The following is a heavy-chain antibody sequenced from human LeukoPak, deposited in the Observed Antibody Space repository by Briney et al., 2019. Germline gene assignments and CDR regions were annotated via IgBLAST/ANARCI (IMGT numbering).Heavy chain of an antibody. CDR1: GVSATNGIYY. V-gene: IGHV4-39*01. CDR2: VHNVGST. CDR3: ARHAEYNSGWHFYLDH. J-gene: IGHJ4*02. D-gene: IGHD6-19*01. Sequence: RPSETLSLTCTLSGVSATNGIYYWAWIRQPPGKGLEWIGSVHNVGSTYYNLSLRSRVTMSIDTSKNQFSLRLNSVTAAGTAVYYCARHAEYNSGWHFYLDHWGQGILVTVSS.